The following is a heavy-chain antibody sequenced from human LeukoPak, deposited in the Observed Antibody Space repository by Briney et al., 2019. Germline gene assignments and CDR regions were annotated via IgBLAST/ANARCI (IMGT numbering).Heavy chain of an antibody. CDR3: AGAYSAYDPFDY. D-gene: IGHD5-12*01. V-gene: IGHV3-11*04. CDR2: IGNNGRSI. J-gene: IGHJ4*02. Sequence: GGSLRLSCEGSGFTFSDYYMSWIRQAPGKGLEWISYIGNNGRSIYYADSVKGRFTISRDNAKNSLYLQMSSLRAEDTAIYFCAGAYSAYDPFDYWGQGILVTVSS. CDR1: GFTFSDYY.